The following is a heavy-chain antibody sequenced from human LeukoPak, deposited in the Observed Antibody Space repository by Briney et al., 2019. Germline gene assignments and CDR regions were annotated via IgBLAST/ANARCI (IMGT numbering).Heavy chain of an antibody. V-gene: IGHV4-59*12. J-gene: IGHJ4*02. CDR1: GGSISSYS. CDR3: ARSAFLVTAPGLYYFDY. CDR2: LYYSGST. D-gene: IGHD6-13*01. Sequence: SETLSLTCTVSGGSISSYSWSWIRQPPGRGLEWIGYLYYSGSTNYNPSLKSRVTMSVATSKNQFSLHLSSVTAADTAVYYCARSAFLVTAPGLYYFDYWGQGTLVAVSS.